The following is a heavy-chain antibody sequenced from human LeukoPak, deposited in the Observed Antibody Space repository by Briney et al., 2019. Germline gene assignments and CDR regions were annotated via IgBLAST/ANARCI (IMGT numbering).Heavy chain of an antibody. CDR1: GFTVSSNY. CDR3: APLGYCSGGSCPSHYGMDV. Sequence: GSLRLSCAASGFTVSSNYMSWVRQAPGKGLEWIGEINHSGSTNYNPSLKSRVTISVDTSKNQFSLKLSSVTAADTAVYYCAPLGYCSGGSCPSHYGMDVWGQGTTVTVSS. J-gene: IGHJ6*02. V-gene: IGHV4-34*08. CDR2: INHSGST. D-gene: IGHD2-15*01.